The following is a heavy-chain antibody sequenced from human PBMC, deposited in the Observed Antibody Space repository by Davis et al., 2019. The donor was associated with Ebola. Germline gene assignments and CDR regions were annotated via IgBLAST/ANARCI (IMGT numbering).Heavy chain of an antibody. CDR2: ISYDGSNK. D-gene: IGHD3-3*01. CDR1: GFTFSSYG. Sequence: GESLKISCAASGFTFSSYGMHWVRQAPGKGLEWVAVISYDGSNKYYADSVKGRFTISRDNSKNTLYLQMNSLRTEDTAVYYCTRGSVRFLEWLSQNAFDIWGQGTMVTVSS. J-gene: IGHJ3*02. V-gene: IGHV3-30*03. CDR3: TRGSVRFLEWLSQNAFDI.